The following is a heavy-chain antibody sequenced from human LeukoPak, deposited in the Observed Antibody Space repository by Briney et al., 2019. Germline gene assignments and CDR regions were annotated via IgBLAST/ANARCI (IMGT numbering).Heavy chain of an antibody. V-gene: IGHV1-8*01. CDR3: ARGEATGGVVLWWFPKRVHKRYYFDY. D-gene: IGHD2-21*01. J-gene: IGHJ4*02. Sequence: ASVKVSCKASGYTFTSYDINWVRQATGQGLEWMGWMNPNSGNTGYAQKFQGRVTMTRNTSISTVYMELSSLRSEDTAVYYCARGEATGGVVLWWFPKRVHKRYYFDYWGQGTLVTVSS. CDR2: MNPNSGNT. CDR1: GYTFTSYD.